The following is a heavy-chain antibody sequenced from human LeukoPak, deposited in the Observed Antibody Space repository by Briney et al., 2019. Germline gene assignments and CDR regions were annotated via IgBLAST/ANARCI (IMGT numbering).Heavy chain of an antibody. Sequence: GGSLRLSCAASGFTFSSYAMSWVRQAPGKGLVWVSRINSDGSSTSYADSVKGRFTISRDNAKNTLYLQMNSLRAEDTAVYYCAREEEDYYDSSGYYPLDYWGQGTLVTVSS. CDR3: AREEEDYYDSSGYYPLDY. CDR1: GFTFSSYA. CDR2: INSDGSST. D-gene: IGHD3-22*01. V-gene: IGHV3-74*01. J-gene: IGHJ4*02.